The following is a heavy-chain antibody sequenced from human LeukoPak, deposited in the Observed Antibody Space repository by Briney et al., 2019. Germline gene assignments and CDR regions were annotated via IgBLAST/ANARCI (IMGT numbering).Heavy chain of an antibody. Sequence: GGSLRLSCAASGFTFSSYAMSWVRQAPGKGLEWVSGTSGSGGSTYYAGSVKGRFTISRDNSKNTLYLQMNSLRVEDTAVYYCAKNGGSQCYSHLDSWGQGTPVTVSS. CDR2: TSGSGGST. D-gene: IGHD2-15*01. V-gene: IGHV3-23*01. CDR1: GFTFSSYA. J-gene: IGHJ4*02. CDR3: AKNGGSQCYSHLDS.